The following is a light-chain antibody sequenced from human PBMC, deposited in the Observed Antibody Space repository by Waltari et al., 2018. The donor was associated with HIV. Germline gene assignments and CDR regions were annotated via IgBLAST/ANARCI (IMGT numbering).Light chain of an antibody. CDR3: QQYFTVRPT. CDR2: GAS. CDR1: RTVLSESDNRNY. J-gene: IGKJ4*01. V-gene: IGKV4-1*01. Sequence: DIVMTQSPESLTVSLGARATIHCTASRTVLSESDNRNYLAWYQQKPGQSPNVLIYGASTRQSGVPNRFSASGSGTNFSLTISSLQAEDVALYYCQQYFTVRPTFGGGTKVEI.